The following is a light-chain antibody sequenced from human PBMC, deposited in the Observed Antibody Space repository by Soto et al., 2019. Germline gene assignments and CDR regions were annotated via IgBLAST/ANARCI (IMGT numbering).Light chain of an antibody. CDR2: LDS. CDR3: MQALQSPRT. V-gene: IGKV2-28*01. CDR1: QSLLHSNGYNY. Sequence: DIVMTQSPLSLPVTPGEPASISCRSSQSLLHSNGYNYLDWYLQKPGQSPQLLIYLDSNRASGVPDRFSGSGSGTDFTLQISRVEAEDVGVYYCMQALQSPRTFGQGTKLEIK. J-gene: IGKJ2*02.